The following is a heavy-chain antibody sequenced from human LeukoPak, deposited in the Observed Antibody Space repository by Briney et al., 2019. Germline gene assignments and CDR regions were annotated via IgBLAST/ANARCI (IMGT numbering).Heavy chain of an antibody. CDR1: GYTFTGYY. CDR3: ARDTRYCSGGSCYKKGVGY. V-gene: IGHV1-2*02. J-gene: IGHJ4*02. D-gene: IGHD2-15*01. CDR2: INPNSGGT. Sequence: ASVKVSCKASGYTFTGYYMHWVRQAPGQGLEWMGWINPNSGGTNYAQKFQGRVTMTRDTSISTAYMELIRLRSDDTAVYYCARDTRYCSGGSCYKKGVGYCGEGTLVTVSS.